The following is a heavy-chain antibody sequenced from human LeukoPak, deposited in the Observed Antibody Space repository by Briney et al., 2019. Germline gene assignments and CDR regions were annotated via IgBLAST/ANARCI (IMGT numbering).Heavy chain of an antibody. CDR2: INPTSGGT. CDR3: SGSYYVYYFEY. D-gene: IGHD1-26*01. CDR1: EYTFTAYY. J-gene: IGHJ4*02. V-gene: IGHV1-2*02. Sequence: ASVKVSCKASEYTFTAYYMHWVRRAPGQGLEWMGWINPTSGGTNYAQKFQGRVSLTRDTSISTAYMELSRLTSDDTAVYYCSGSYYVYYFEYWGQGTLVTVSS.